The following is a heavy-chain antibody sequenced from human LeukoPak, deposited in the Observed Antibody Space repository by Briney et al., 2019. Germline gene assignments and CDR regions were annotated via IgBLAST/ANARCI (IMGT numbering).Heavy chain of an antibody. D-gene: IGHD3-22*01. Sequence: SETLSLTCTVSGGSISTYYWSWIRQPPGKGLEWIGYIYYSGSTNYNPSLKSRVTISVDTSKNQFSLKLSSVTAADTAVYYCARKGYYYDSSGFDYWGQGTLVTVSS. V-gene: IGHV4-59*08. CDR1: GGSISTYY. CDR3: ARKGYYYDSSGFDY. CDR2: IYYSGST. J-gene: IGHJ4*02.